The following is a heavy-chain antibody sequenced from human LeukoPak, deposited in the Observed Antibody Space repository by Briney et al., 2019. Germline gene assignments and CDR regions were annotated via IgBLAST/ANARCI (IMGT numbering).Heavy chain of an antibody. D-gene: IGHD6-13*01. CDR1: GYKFTTYW. CDR2: IYPGDSDT. J-gene: IGHJ4*02. Sequence: ESLQISCKGSGYKFTTYWIGWVRQIPGKGLEWMGIIYPGDSDTRYSPSFQGQVTISADKSISTAYQQWSRLKAPDTAMYYCARGGIAASGAGGADFDYWGQGTLVTVSS. CDR3: ARGGIAASGAGGADFDY. V-gene: IGHV5-51*01.